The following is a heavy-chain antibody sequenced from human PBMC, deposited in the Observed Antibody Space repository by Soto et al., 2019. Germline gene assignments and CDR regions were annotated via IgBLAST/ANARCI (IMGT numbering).Heavy chain of an antibody. J-gene: IGHJ6*02. D-gene: IGHD2-15*01. CDR1: GYTFTSYG. Sequence: ASVKVSCKASGYTFTSYGISWVRQAPGQGLEWMGWISAYNGNTNYAQKLQGRVTMTTDTSTSTAYMELRSLRSDDTAVYYCARLPGGYCSGGSCYSHGNYYYGMDVWGQGTTVTVSS. CDR3: ARLPGGYCSGGSCYSHGNYYYGMDV. V-gene: IGHV1-18*01. CDR2: ISAYNGNT.